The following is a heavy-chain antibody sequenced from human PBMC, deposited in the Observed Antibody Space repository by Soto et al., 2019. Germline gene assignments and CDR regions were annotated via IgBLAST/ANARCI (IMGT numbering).Heavy chain of an antibody. J-gene: IGHJ5*02. D-gene: IGHD3-22*01. CDR1: GSTFSAYW. CDR2: IKFDGSEK. CDR3: AGDLDYSDSSGYWYGRWHP. V-gene: IGHV3-7*03. Sequence: GGSLRLSCEASGSTFSAYWMTWVRQAPGKGLEWVGNIKFDGSEKNYVDSVKGRFTIARDNARNSLYLQMNSLRAEDTAVYYCAGDLDYSDSSGYWYGRWHPWGQGTLVTVSS.